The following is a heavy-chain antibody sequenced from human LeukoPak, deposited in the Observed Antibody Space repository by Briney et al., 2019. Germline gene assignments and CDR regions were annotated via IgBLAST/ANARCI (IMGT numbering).Heavy chain of an antibody. D-gene: IGHD2/OR15-2a*01. J-gene: IGHJ4*02. CDR2: IWYDGSNK. V-gene: IGHV3-33*01. CDR1: GFTFSSYG. Sequence: GGSLRLSCAASGFTFSSYGMHWVRQAPGKGLEWVAVIWYDGSNKYYADSVKGRFTISRDNSKNTLYLQMNSLRAEDTAVYYCARDRGINSRQVGRWGQGTLVTVSS. CDR3: ARDRGINSRQVGR.